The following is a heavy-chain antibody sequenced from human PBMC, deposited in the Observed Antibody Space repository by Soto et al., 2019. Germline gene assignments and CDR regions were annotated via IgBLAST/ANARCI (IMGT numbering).Heavy chain of an antibody. CDR3: ASGPYYFDY. Sequence: LSLPCAASGFTFRSSGMHWVRQAPGKGLEWVAVIWYDGSNKYYADSVKGRFTISRDNSKNTLYLQMNSLRAEDTAVYYCASGPYYFDYWGQGTLVTVSS. CDR1: GFTFRSSG. CDR2: IWYDGSNK. J-gene: IGHJ4*02. V-gene: IGHV3-33*01.